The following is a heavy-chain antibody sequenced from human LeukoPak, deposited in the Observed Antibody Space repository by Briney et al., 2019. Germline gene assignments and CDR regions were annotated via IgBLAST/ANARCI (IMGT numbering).Heavy chain of an antibody. CDR2: INSDGSST. V-gene: IGHV3-74*01. J-gene: IGHJ5*02. CDR1: GFTFSSYW. D-gene: IGHD4-17*01. CDR3: ARGYGDHGRRFDP. Sequence: GGSLRLSCAASGFTFSSYWMHWVRQAPGKGLVWVSRINSDGSSTSYADSVKGRFTISRDNAKNTLYLQMNSLRAEGTAVYYCARGYGDHGRRFDPWGQGTLVTVSS.